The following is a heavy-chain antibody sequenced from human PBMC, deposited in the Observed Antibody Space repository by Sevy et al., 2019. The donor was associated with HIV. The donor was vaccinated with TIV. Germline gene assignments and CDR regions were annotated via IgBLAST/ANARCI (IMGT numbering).Heavy chain of an antibody. D-gene: IGHD1-26*01. CDR2: IKRDGSEK. Sequence: GGSLRLSCVASGFTFSNYWMSWVRRAPGKGLEWVANIKRDGSEKYYVASVKGRFTISRDNDKTSLYLQMNSLRDEDTAVYYCARDCNSATCLWGLDVWGPGTTVTVSS. CDR3: ARDCNSATCLWGLDV. V-gene: IGHV3-7*03. CDR1: GFTFSNYW. J-gene: IGHJ6*02.